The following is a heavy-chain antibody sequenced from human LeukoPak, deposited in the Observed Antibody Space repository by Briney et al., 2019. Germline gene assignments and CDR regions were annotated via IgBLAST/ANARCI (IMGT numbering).Heavy chain of an antibody. CDR3: AAVVGSGSYYDY. CDR2: INSDGSST. J-gene: IGHJ4*02. D-gene: IGHD1-26*01. V-gene: IGHV3-74*01. CDR1: GFTFSSYW. Sequence: GGSLRLSCAASGFTFSSYWMHWVRQAPGKGRVWVSRINSDGSSTSYADSVKGRFTISRDNAKNTLFLQMNSLRAEDTAVYYCAAVVGSGSYYDYWGQGALVTVSS.